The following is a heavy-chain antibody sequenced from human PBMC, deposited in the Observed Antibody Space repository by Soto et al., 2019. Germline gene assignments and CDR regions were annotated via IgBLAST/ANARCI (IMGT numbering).Heavy chain of an antibody. Sequence: GASVKVSCKASGYTFTSYGISWVRQAPGQGLEWMGWISAYNGNTNYAQKLQGRVTMTTDTSTSTAYMELRSLRSDDTAVYYCAREGIAVAGPIRYYYYGMDVWGQGTTVTVSS. D-gene: IGHD6-19*01. V-gene: IGHV1-18*01. CDR1: GYTFTSYG. CDR2: ISAYNGNT. CDR3: AREGIAVAGPIRYYYYGMDV. J-gene: IGHJ6*02.